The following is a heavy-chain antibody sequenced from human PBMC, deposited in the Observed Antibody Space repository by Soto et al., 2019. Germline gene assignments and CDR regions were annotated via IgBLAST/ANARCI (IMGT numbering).Heavy chain of an antibody. CDR1: GFTFSTYT. V-gene: IGHV3-21*01. CDR3: TKDGEPL. CDR2: ISTSGDAT. Sequence: VQLVESGGGLVKPGGSLRLSCATSGFTFSTYTMNWVRQAPGKGLEWVSSISTSGDATYYEDSLRGRFTISRDNARASLHLQMDSLRAEDTAMYYCTKDGEPLWGQGTMVTVSS. J-gene: IGHJ3*01.